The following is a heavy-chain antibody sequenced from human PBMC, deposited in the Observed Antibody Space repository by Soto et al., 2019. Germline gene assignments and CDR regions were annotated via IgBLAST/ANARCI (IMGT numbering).Heavy chain of an antibody. Sequence: QVQLQESGPGLVKPSQTLSLTCTVSGGSISTVDYWWSWIRQSPDMGLEWIGHIYDGGGTYNNPSLASRVTMSVDTSKSQLSLTLSSVSAADTAVYYCARGPSGDKVDSWGQGTLVTVSS. CDR2: IYDGGGT. J-gene: IGHJ4*02. V-gene: IGHV4-30-4*01. D-gene: IGHD7-27*01. CDR1: GGSISTVDYW. CDR3: ARGPSGDKVDS.